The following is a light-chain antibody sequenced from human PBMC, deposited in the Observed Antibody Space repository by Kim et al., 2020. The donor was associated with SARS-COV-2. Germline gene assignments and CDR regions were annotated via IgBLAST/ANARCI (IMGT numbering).Light chain of an antibody. V-gene: IGKV1-9*01. CDR2: TAS. CDR1: QGISTS. Sequence: ASIGDRVTIACRASQGISTSLASYQQKPGKAPMLLIYTASTLQSGVPSRFSGSGSGTDFTLTISSLQPEDFATYYCQQFYFYPRTFGQGTKVDIK. J-gene: IGKJ1*01. CDR3: QQFYFYPRT.